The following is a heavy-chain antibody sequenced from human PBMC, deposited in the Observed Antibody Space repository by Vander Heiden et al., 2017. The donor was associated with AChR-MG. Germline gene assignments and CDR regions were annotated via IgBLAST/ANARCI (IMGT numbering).Heavy chain of an antibody. D-gene: IGHD6-19*01. CDR1: GGSLSSYY. Sequence: QVQLQESRPGLVKPSETLSLTCTVSGGSLSSYYLSWIRRPAGKGLEWIGRIYTSGSTNYNPSLKSRVTMSVDTSKNQFSLKLSSVTAADTAVYYCAAGIAVAGTVFPPNNWGQGTLVTVSS. CDR3: AAGIAVAGTVFPPNN. CDR2: IYTSGST. V-gene: IGHV4-4*07. J-gene: IGHJ4*02.